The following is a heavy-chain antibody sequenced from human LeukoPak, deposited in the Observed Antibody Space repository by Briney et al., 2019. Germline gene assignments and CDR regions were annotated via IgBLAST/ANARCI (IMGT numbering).Heavy chain of an antibody. V-gene: IGHV3-23*01. J-gene: IGHJ4*02. CDR3: AKTPGHGFYYFDY. D-gene: IGHD2/OR15-2a*01. CDR2: ISGSGGST. CDR1: GFTFSSYA. Sequence: GGSLRLSCAASGFTFSSYAMSWVRQAAGKGLEWVSAISGSGGSTYYADSVKGRFTISRDNSKNTLYLQMNSLRAEDTAVYYCAKTPGHGFYYFDYWGQGALVTVSS.